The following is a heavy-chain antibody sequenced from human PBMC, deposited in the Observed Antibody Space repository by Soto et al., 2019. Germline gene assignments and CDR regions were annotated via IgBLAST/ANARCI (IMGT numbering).Heavy chain of an antibody. CDR1: GGSFSAYY. V-gene: IGHV4-34*01. Sequence: SQTLSLTCTVYGGSFSAYYWTWILQSPGKGLEWIGAINQSGSTTYNPSLRSRVTISVDTSKNQLSLSLSSVTAADTAVYYCAKLKNHYYYGLDVWGQGTTVTVSS. J-gene: IGHJ6*02. CDR2: INQSGST. CDR3: AKLKNHYYYGLDV.